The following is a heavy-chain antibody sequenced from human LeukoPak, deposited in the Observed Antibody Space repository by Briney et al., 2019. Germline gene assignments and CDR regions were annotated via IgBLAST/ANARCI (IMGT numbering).Heavy chain of an antibody. CDR3: VARGGASVLYYFDF. J-gene: IGHJ4*02. D-gene: IGHD3-10*01. CDR2: ISGNGRTT. V-gene: IGHV3-23*01. CDR1: GFTFSTYA. Sequence: GGSLRLSCTASGFTFSTYAMTWVRQAPGKGPEWASSISGNGRTTYYSDSARGRFTISRDNSRNTLYLQMNSLRADDTAVYYCVARGGASVLYYFDFWGQGTLVTVSS.